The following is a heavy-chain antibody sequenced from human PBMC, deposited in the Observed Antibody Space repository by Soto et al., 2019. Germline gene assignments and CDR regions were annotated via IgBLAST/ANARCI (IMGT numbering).Heavy chain of an antibody. Sequence: PSETLSLTCTVSGGSISSGDYYWSWIRQPPGKGLEWIGYIYYSGSTYYNPSLRSRLTISVDTSRNQFSLKVNSVTAADTAVYYCARRAVVAVTGSLDNWLDPWGQGILVTVS. J-gene: IGHJ5*02. CDR1: GGSISSGDYY. V-gene: IGHV4-30-4*02. CDR3: ARRAVVAVTGSLDNWLDP. D-gene: IGHD2-21*01. CDR2: IYYSGST.